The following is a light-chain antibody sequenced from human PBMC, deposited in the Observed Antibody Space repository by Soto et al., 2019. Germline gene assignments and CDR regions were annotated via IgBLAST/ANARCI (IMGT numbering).Light chain of an antibody. J-gene: IGKJ1*01. CDR1: QGLSSY. CDR2: AAS. CDR3: QQYYSYPPT. Sequence: AIRMTQSPSSLSASTGDRVTITCRASQGLSSYLAWYQQKPGKAPKLLIYAASTLQSGVPSRFSGSGSGTDFTPTISCLQSEDFATYYCQQYYSYPPTFGQGTKVDIK. V-gene: IGKV1-8*01.